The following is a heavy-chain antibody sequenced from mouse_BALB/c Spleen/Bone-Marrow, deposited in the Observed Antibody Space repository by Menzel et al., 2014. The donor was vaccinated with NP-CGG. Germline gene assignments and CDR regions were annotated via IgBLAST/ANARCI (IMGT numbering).Heavy chain of an antibody. CDR3: ASRYDTMDY. V-gene: IGHV1-9*01. J-gene: IGHJ4*01. Sequence: LVESGAELMKPGASVKISCKATGYTFSSYWIEWVKQRPGHGLEWIGEILPGSGSIKYNEKFKGKATFTADTSSNTAYMQLSSLTSEDSAVYYCASRYDTMDYWGQGTSVTVSS. CDR2: ILPGSGSI. CDR1: GYTFSSYW.